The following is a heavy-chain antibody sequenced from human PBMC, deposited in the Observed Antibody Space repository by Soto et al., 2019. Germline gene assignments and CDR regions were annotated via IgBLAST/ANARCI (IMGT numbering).Heavy chain of an antibody. Sequence: ASVKVSCKASGYTFTTYYLHWVRQAPGQGLEWMGIINPSGGGTTYAQMFQGRVSMTRDTSTRTVYLELSSLRSEDTAVYYCARVSHQPTTRLYYFDYWGQGTLVTVSS. V-gene: IGHV1-46*03. J-gene: IGHJ4*02. CDR3: ARVSHQPTTRLYYFDY. CDR1: GYTFTTYY. CDR2: INPSGGGT.